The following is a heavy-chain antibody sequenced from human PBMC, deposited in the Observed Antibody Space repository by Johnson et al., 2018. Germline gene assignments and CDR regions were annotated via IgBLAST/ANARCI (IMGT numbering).Heavy chain of an antibody. CDR2: ISGSGSST. Sequence: EVQLLETGGGLGLPGGSLRLSCVASGFTFTSYAMSWVRQAPGKGLEWVSSISGSGSSTFHADSVRGRFPISRDSSKNTMCLQMNSRRVEDTAVYYLAKGGPLGDFWSGYGLDVWGQGTTVTVSS. CDR1: GFTFTSYA. J-gene: IGHJ6*02. CDR3: AKGGPLGDFWSGYGLDV. V-gene: IGHV3-23*01. D-gene: IGHD3-3*01.